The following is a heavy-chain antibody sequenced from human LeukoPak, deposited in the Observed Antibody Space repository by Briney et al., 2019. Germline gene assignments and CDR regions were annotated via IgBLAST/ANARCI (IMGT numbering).Heavy chain of an antibody. V-gene: IGHV4-61*02. CDR3: ARGERGYSYGFFDY. D-gene: IGHD5-18*01. CDR2: IYTSGST. J-gene: IGHJ4*02. Sequence: PSETLSLTCTVSGGSISSGSYYWSWIRQPAGKGLEWIGRIYTSGSTNYNPSLKSRVTISVDTSKNQFSLKLSSVTAAGTAVYYCARGERGYSYGFFDYWGQGTLVTVSS. CDR1: GGSISSGSYY.